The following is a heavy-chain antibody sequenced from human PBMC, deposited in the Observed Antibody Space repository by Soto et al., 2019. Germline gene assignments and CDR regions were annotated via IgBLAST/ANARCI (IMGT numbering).Heavy chain of an antibody. D-gene: IGHD1-26*01. CDR3: ARDPLGATSLDY. V-gene: IGHV4-61*01. Sequence: QVQLQESGPGLVKPSETLSLTCTVSGGSVSSGSYYWSWIRQPPGKGLEWIGHIYYRGSTNYNPSLKGRVTISVDTSKNQFSLKLSSVTAADTAMYYCARDPLGATSLDYWGQGTLVTVSS. CDR2: IYYRGST. CDR1: GGSVSSGSYY. J-gene: IGHJ4*02.